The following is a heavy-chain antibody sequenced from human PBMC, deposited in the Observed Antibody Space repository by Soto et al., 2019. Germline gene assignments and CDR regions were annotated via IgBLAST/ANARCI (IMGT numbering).Heavy chain of an antibody. CDR3: AKYSSGWYEGGGGDY. Sequence: EVQLLESGGGLVQPGGSLRLSCAASGFTFSSYAMSWVRQAPGKGLEWVSAISGSGGSTYYADSVKGRFTISRDNSKNPLYLQMNSRRAEDTAVYYCAKYSSGWYEGGGGDYWGQGTLVTVSS. CDR1: GFTFSSYA. D-gene: IGHD6-19*01. CDR2: ISGSGGST. V-gene: IGHV3-23*01. J-gene: IGHJ4*02.